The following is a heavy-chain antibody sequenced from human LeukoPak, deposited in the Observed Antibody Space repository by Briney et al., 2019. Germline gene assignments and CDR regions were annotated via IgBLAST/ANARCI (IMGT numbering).Heavy chain of an antibody. CDR2: ISAYNGNT. V-gene: IGHV1-18*01. D-gene: IGHD5-18*01. Sequence: ASVKVSCKASGYTFTSYGISWERQAPGQGLEWMGWISAYNGNTNYAQKLQGRVTMTTDTSTSTAYMDLRSLRSDDTAVYYCARDLGYSPQGDYYYYGMDVWGQGTTITVSS. J-gene: IGHJ6*02. CDR1: GYTFTSYG. CDR3: ARDLGYSPQGDYYYYGMDV.